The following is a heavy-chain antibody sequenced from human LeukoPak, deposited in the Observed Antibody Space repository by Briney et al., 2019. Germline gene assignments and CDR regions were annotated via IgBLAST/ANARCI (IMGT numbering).Heavy chain of an antibody. V-gene: IGHV6-1*01. Sequence: SQTLSLTCAISGDSVSSNSVGWNWIRQSPSRGLEWLGRTYYGSKWYTDYAVPVISRITINVDTSKNQFSLQLNSVTPEDTAVYYCARGGLRRSLGWFDPWGQGTLVTVSS. D-gene: IGHD6-13*01. CDR2: TYYGSKWYT. CDR1: GDSVSSNSVG. CDR3: ARGGLRRSLGWFDP. J-gene: IGHJ5*02.